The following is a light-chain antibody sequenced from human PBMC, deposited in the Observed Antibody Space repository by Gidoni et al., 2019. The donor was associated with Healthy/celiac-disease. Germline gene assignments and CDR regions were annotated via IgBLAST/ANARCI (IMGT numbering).Light chain of an antibody. CDR2: EVS. Sequence: QSALTQPASVSGAPGQSITIYCTGTSSDVGGYNHVSWYQQHPDKAPKLIIYEVSNRPSEVSTRFSGSKSGNTASLTISGLQAEDEADYYCSSYTTSSTVVFGGGTKLTVL. V-gene: IGLV2-14*01. J-gene: IGLJ2*01. CDR1: SSDVGGYNH. CDR3: SSYTTSSTVV.